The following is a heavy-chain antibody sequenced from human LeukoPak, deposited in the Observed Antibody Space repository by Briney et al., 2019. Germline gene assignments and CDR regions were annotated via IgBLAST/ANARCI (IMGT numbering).Heavy chain of an antibody. CDR2: INHSGNT. Sequence: PSETLSLTCTVSDYSISSDYYWGWIRQPPGKGLEWIGSINHSGNTYYNPSLRSRVTISVDKSKNQFSLKLSSVTAADTAVYYCARNWNDDAFDIWGQGTMVTVSS. CDR3: ARNWNDDAFDI. D-gene: IGHD1-1*01. CDR1: DYSISSDYY. J-gene: IGHJ3*02. V-gene: IGHV4-38-2*02.